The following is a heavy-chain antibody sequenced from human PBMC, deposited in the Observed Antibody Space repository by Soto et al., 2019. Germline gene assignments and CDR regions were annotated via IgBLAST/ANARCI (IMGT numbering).Heavy chain of an antibody. CDR1: EFTFLYDY. D-gene: IGHD2-15*01. V-gene: IGHV3-11*01. CDR3: ASNLTFGGSSDF. CDR2: ISSSGSTI. Sequence: PVVPLSHSCAVAEFTFLYDYMSWIREAPGKGLEWVSYISSSGSTIYYADSVKGRFTISRDNAKNSLYLQMNSLRAEDTSVYYCASNLTFGGSSDFWGQGTLVSGSS. J-gene: IGHJ4*02.